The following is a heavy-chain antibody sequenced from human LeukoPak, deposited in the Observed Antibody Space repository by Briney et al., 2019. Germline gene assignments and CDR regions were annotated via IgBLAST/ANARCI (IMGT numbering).Heavy chain of an antibody. Sequence: SETLSLTCTVSGGSISSGSYYWSWIRQPAGKGLEWIGRIYTSGSTNYNPSLKGRVTISVDTSKNQFSLKLSSVTAADTAVYYCARVGGIYYDSSGYFDAFDIWGQGTMVTVSS. V-gene: IGHV4-61*02. J-gene: IGHJ3*02. CDR1: GGSISSGSYY. D-gene: IGHD3-22*01. CDR2: IYTSGST. CDR3: ARVGGIYYDSSGYFDAFDI.